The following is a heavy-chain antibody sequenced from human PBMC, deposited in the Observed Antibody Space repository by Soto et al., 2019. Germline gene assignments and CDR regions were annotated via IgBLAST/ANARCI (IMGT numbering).Heavy chain of an antibody. CDR3: ATDYGDYVGAFDI. D-gene: IGHD4-17*01. V-gene: IGHV4-59*01. CDR2: IYSSGTI. J-gene: IGHJ3*02. Sequence: SETLSLTCTVSGGSITRYFCSWIRQSPWKGLEWIIHIYSSGTINYNPSLKSRVTISRDTSKNQFSLKLRSVTAADTALYYCATDYGDYVGAFDIWGQGTMVTVSS. CDR1: GGSITRYF.